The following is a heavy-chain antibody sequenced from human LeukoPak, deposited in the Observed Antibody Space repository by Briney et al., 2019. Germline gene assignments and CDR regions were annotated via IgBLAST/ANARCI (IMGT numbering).Heavy chain of an antibody. CDR1: GFTFSSYG. CDR2: IRYDGSNK. V-gene: IGHV3-30*02. Sequence: GGSLRLSCAASGFTFSSYGMHWVRQAPGKGLEWVAFIRYDGSNKYYADSVKGRFTISRDNSKNTLYLQMNSLRAEDTAVYYCAKQANYGLPPVPVFDYWGQGTLATVSS. D-gene: IGHD4/OR15-4a*01. J-gene: IGHJ4*02. CDR3: AKQANYGLPPVPVFDY.